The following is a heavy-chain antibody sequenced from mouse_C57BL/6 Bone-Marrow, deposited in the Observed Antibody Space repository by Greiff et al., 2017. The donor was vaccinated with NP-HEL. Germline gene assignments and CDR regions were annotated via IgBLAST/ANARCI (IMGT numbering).Heavy chain of an antibody. CDR2: INPNNGGT. D-gene: IGHD3-3*01. J-gene: IGHJ1*03. Sequence: VQLQQSGPELVKPGASVKISCKASGYTFTDYYMNWVKQSHGKSLEWIGDINPNNGGTSYNQKFKGKATLTVDKSSSTAYMELRSLTSEDSAVYYCAREGPGYFDVWGTGTTVTVSS. CDR1: GYTFTDYY. CDR3: AREGPGYFDV. V-gene: IGHV1-26*01.